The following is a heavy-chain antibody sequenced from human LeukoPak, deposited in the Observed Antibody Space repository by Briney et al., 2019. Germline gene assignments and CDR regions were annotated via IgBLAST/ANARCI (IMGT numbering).Heavy chain of an antibody. Sequence: PSGTLSLTCAVSGGSISSSNWWSWVRQPPGKGLEWIGEIYHSGSTNYNPSLKSQVTISVDKSKNQFSLKLSSVTAADTAVYYCASSGWRSNDAFDIWGQGTMVTVSS. D-gene: IGHD6-19*01. J-gene: IGHJ3*02. CDR2: IYHSGST. CDR1: GGSISSSNW. V-gene: IGHV4-4*02. CDR3: ASSGWRSNDAFDI.